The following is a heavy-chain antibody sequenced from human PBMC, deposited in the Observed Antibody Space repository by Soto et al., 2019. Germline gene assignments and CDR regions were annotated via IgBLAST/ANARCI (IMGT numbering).Heavy chain of an antibody. D-gene: IGHD3-3*01. CDR1: GGPLISYA. J-gene: IGHJ5*02. CDR3: ARMGRFSEWLSSWFDP. V-gene: IGHV1-69*01. Sequence: GXSVKVACTASGGPLISYAIIWVRQAPGQGLEWMGGIIPIFGTANYAQKFQGRVTITADESTSTAYMELSSLRSEDTAVYYCARMGRFSEWLSSWFDPCGQGTLVTVSS. CDR2: IIPIFGTA.